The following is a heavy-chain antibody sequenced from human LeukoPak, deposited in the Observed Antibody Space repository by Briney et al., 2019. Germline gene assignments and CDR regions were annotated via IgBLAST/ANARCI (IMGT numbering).Heavy chain of an antibody. Sequence: PGGSLRLSCAASGFTFSSYGMHWVRQAPGKGLEWVSAISGSGGSTYYADSVKGRFTISRDNSKNTLYLQMNSLRAEDTAVYYCAKDPSDFWSGSRLDSWGQGTLVTVSS. D-gene: IGHD3-3*01. V-gene: IGHV3-23*01. J-gene: IGHJ5*01. CDR1: GFTFSSYG. CDR2: ISGSGGST. CDR3: AKDPSDFWSGSRLDS.